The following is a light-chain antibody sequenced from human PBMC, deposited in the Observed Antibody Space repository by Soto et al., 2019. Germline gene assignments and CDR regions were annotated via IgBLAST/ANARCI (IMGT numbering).Light chain of an antibody. Sequence: QSVLTQPASGSGSLGQSITISCSGTSSDVGAYNYVSWYQQYPGKAPKLMIYHVTDRPSGVSNRFSGSKSGNTASLTISGLQAEDEADYHCCSYTASNTFVFGTGTKVTV. J-gene: IGLJ1*01. V-gene: IGLV2-14*01. CDR2: HVT. CDR1: SSDVGAYNY. CDR3: CSYTASNTFV.